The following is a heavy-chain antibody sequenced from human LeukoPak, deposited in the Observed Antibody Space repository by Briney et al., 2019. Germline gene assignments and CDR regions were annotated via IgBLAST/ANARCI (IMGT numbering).Heavy chain of an antibody. V-gene: IGHV1-2*02. Sequence: ASVKVSCKASGYTFTAQYMHWVRQAPGQGLEWMGWINPNNGDTKNAQSFRGRVTMTRDTSTTTAYMELSSLRSDDTAVYFCASYPRSIPTPPFDYWGQGTLVTVSS. CDR3: ASYPRSIPTPPFDY. CDR2: INPNNGDT. J-gene: IGHJ4*02. D-gene: IGHD2-21*01. CDR1: GYTFTAQY.